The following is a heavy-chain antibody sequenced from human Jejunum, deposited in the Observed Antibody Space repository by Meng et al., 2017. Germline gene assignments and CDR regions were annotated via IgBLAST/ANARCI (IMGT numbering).Heavy chain of an antibody. Sequence: AVKVTCKAAGGTFITYAINWVLQAPGQGRGWRGRIIPIFGTTNYAQKFQGRLTITVDGSTGTAYMELTSLTSEDAAVYNCARYGGGGNCLVPDQYYFAMDVWGQGSTVTVSS. J-gene: IGHJ6*02. CDR3: ARYGGGGNCLVPDQYYFAMDV. D-gene: IGHD2-21*01. CDR1: GGTFITYA. CDR2: IIPIFGTT. V-gene: IGHV1-69*13.